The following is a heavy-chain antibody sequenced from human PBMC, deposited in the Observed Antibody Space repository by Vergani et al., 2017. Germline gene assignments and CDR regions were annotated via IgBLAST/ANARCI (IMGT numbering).Heavy chain of an antibody. D-gene: IGHD5-24*01. Sequence: QVQLVQSGAEVKKPGASVKVSCTASGYTFTSYYMHWVRQAPGQGLEWMGIINPSGGSTSYAQKFQGRVTMTRDTSTSTVYMELSSLRSEDTAVYYCARDRRDGYNTPLYYFDYWGQGTLVTVSS. V-gene: IGHV1-46*01. CDR2: INPSGGST. J-gene: IGHJ4*02. CDR1: GYTFTSYY. CDR3: ARDRRDGYNTPLYYFDY.